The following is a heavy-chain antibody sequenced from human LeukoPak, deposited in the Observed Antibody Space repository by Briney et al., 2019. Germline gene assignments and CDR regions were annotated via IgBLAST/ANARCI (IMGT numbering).Heavy chain of an antibody. J-gene: IGHJ5*02. CDR2: INPSGGST. CDR1: GYTFTSYY. Sequence: ASVKVSCKASGYTFTSYYMHWVRQAPGQGLEWMGIINPSGGSTSYAQKFQGRVTMTRDTSTSTVYMELSSLRSDDTAVYYCARKEGNWNDADWFDPWGQGTLVTVSS. V-gene: IGHV1-46*01. CDR3: ARKEGNWNDADWFDP. D-gene: IGHD1-1*01.